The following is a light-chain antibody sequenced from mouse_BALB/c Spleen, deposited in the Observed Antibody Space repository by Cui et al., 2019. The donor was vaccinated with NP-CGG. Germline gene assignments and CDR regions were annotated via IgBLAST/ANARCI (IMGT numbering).Light chain of an antibody. CDR1: TGAVTTSNY. Sequence: QAVLTQESALPTSPGETVTLTCRSSTGAVTTSNYANWVQEKPDHLFTGLIGGTNNRAPGVPARFSGSLIGDEAALTITGAQTEDEAIYFCALWYSNHWVFGGGTKLTVL. J-gene: IGLJ1*01. CDR3: ALWYSNHWV. CDR2: GTN. V-gene: IGLV1*01.